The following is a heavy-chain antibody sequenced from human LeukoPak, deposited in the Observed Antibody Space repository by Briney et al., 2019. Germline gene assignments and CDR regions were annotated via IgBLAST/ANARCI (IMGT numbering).Heavy chain of an antibody. J-gene: IGHJ4*02. CDR3: ATSKVTTSPPED. V-gene: IGHV3-23*01. D-gene: IGHD4-17*01. Sequence: GGSMRLSCAASGFTFSTYAMTWVRQAPGKGLEGVSLISGSGGVINYAASVDGRFTISRDNSKNTLYLRMNSLRVDDTAVYYCATSKVTTSPPEDWGQGTLVTVSS. CDR2: ISGSGGVI. CDR1: GFTFSTYA.